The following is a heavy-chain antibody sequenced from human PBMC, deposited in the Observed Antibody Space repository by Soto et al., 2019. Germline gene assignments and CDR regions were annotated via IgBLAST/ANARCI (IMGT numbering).Heavy chain of an antibody. V-gene: IGHV4-4*02. Sequence: HLQESGVGLVKPSGTLSLTCDVSGGSVISSSWWTWLRQSPGKGLEWIGEIYHAGSPNYNPSFQSRVIISLDKSKNNFSLRLTSVTAADAAIYYCARGSSFRGDFDIWGQGTTVTVSS. CDR3: ARGSSFRGDFDI. D-gene: IGHD2-21*01. CDR1: GGSVISSSW. J-gene: IGHJ3*02. CDR2: IYHAGSP.